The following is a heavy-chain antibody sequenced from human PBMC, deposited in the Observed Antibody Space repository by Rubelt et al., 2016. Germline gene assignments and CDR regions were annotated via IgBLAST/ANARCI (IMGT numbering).Heavy chain of an antibody. J-gene: IGHJ5*02. V-gene: IGHV3-23*04. CDR1: GFTFSSYA. D-gene: IGHD3-10*01. Sequence: EVQLVESGGGLIQPGGSLRLSCAASGFTFSSYAMSWVRQAPGKGLEWVSAISGSGGSTYYADSVKGLFSISRDNSKNTLYLRMNSLRAEDTAVYYCAKDRIIGTLPPWRNNNWFDPWGQGTLVTVSS. CDR2: ISGSGGST. CDR3: AKDRIIGTLPPWRNNNWFDP.